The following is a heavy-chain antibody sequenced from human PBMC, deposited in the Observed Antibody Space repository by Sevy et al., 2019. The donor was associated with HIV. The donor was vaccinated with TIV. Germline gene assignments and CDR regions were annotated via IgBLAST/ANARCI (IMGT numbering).Heavy chain of an antibody. CDR3: TTQDIVVAAVRKYGMDV. V-gene: IGHV3-15*01. CDR1: GFTFSNAW. J-gene: IGHJ6*02. D-gene: IGHD2-2*01. CDR2: IKSKTDGGTT. Sequence: GGSLRLSCAASGFTFSNAWMSWVRQAPGKGLEWVGRIKSKTDGGTTDYAAPVKGRFTISRDDSKNTQYLQMNSLKTEDTAVYYCTTQDIVVAAVRKYGMDVWGQGTTVTVSS.